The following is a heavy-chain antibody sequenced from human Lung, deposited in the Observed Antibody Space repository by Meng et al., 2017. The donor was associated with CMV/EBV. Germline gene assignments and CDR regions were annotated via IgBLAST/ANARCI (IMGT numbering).Heavy chain of an antibody. CDR2: NYYSGST. D-gene: IGHD3-22*01. CDR1: GGSISTYY. V-gene: IGHV4-59*08. J-gene: IGHJ2*01. CDR3: ARGYYDSSGYGYWYFDL. Sequence: QVQLQESGPGLVKPSETLSLTCAVSGGSISTYYWSWIRQPPGKGLEWIGNNYYSGSTNYNPSLKSRVTISVDTSKNQFSLKLSSVTAADTAVYYCARGYYDSSGYGYWYFDLWGRGTLVTVSS.